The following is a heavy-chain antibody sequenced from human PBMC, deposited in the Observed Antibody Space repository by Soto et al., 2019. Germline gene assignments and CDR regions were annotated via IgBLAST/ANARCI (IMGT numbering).Heavy chain of an antibody. CDR1: GGTFSSYA. CDR2: IIPIFGTA. J-gene: IGHJ6*02. D-gene: IGHD6-13*01. V-gene: IGHV1-69*13. Sequence: ASVKVSCKASGGTFSSYAISWVRQAPGQGLEWMGGIIPIFGTANYAQKFQGRVTITADESTSTAYMELNSLRSEDTAVYYCARGNIAAAGIYYYGMDVWGQGTTVTVSS. CDR3: ARGNIAAAGIYYYGMDV.